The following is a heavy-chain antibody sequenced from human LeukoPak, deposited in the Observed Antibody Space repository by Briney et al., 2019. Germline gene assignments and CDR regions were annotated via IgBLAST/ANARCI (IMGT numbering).Heavy chain of an antibody. CDR3: ARQLQPNDAFDI. V-gene: IGHV5-51*01. J-gene: IGHJ3*02. CDR1: GYRVTSYW. Sequence: GESLKISCKGSGYRVTSYWIGWVRQMPGKGLEWMGIIYPAYSDTRYGPSFQGRVIISADKSISTAYLQWSSLKASDTAMYYCARQLQPNDAFDIWGQGTMVTVSS. CDR2: IYPAYSDT. D-gene: IGHD4-11*01.